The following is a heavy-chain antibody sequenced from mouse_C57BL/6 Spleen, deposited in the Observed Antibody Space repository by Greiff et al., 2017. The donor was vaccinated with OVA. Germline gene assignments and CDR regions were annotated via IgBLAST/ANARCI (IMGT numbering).Heavy chain of an antibody. V-gene: IGHV1-81*01. J-gene: IGHJ4*01. CDR2: IYPRSGNT. D-gene: IGHD2-5*01. Sequence: QVQLKQSGAELARPGASVKLSCKASGYTFTSYGISWVKQRTGQGLEWIGEIYPRSGNTYYNEKFKGKATLTADKSSSTAYMELRSLTSEDSAVYFCARGRYSNTDYYAMDYWGQGTSVTVSS. CDR3: ARGRYSNTDYYAMDY. CDR1: GYTFTSYG.